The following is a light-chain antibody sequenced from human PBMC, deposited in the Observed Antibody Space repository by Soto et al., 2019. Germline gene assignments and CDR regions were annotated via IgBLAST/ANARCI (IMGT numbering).Light chain of an antibody. CDR2: DGF. CDR1: QSVNTY. Sequence: EIVLTQSPATLSLSPGEGATLSCRASQSVNTYLAWYQQKPGQAPRLLIYDGFNRATGIPARFSGSGSGTDFTLTIRSLAPEDFAVYYCQQGGSFGGGTKVEI. V-gene: IGKV3-11*01. J-gene: IGKJ4*01. CDR3: QQGGS.